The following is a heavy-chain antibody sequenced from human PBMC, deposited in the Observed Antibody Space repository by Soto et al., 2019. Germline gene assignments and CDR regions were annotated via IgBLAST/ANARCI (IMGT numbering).Heavy chain of an antibody. J-gene: IGHJ4*02. Sequence: QLQLQESGPGLVKPSETLSLTCTVSGGSISSSSYYWGWIRQPPGKGLEWIGSIYYSGSTYYNPSLKSRVTISVDTSKNQFSLKLSSVTAADTAVYYCARHKMATISDFDYWGQGTLVTVSS. V-gene: IGHV4-39*01. CDR3: ARHKMATISDFDY. D-gene: IGHD5-12*01. CDR1: GGSISSSSYY. CDR2: IYYSGST.